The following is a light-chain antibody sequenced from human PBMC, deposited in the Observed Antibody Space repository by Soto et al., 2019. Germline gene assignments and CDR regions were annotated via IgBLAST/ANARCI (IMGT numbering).Light chain of an antibody. CDR1: QSIRTY. CDR2: AAS. CDR3: QQSYSTPIS. J-gene: IGKJ5*01. V-gene: IGKV1-39*01. Sequence: DIQMTQSPSSLSASVGERVTLTCLASQSIRTYLNWYQQKPGKAPKLLIYAASTLQSGVPSRFRGSGSGTDFTLTISSLQPEDFATYYCQQSYSTPISFGQGTRLEIK.